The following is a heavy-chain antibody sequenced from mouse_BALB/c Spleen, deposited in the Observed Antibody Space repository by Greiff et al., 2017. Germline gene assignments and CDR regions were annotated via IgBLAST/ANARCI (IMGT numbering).Heavy chain of an antibody. D-gene: IGHD2-1*01. CDR3: ARRDGNYVYYAMDY. V-gene: IGHV3-6*02. J-gene: IGHJ4*01. Sequence: EVQRVESGPGLVKPSQSLSLTCSVSGYSITSCYYWNLLRQFPGNKLEWMGYISYDGSNNYNPSLKNRISITRDTSKNQFFLKLKSVTTEDTATSYCARRDGNYVYYAMDYWGQGTSVTVSS. CDR2: ISYDGSN. CDR1: GYSITSCYY.